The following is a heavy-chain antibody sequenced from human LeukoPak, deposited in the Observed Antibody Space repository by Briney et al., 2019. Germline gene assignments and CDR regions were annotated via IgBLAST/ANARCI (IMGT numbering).Heavy chain of an antibody. CDR3: ARHEGVATISYYGMDV. CDR1: GGSISSSSYS. J-gene: IGHJ6*02. D-gene: IGHD5-12*01. CDR2: IYYSGST. Sequence: SETLSLTCTVSGGSISSSSYSWGWIRQPPGKGLEWIGSIYYSGSTYYNPSLKSRVTISVDTSKNQFSLKLSSVTAADTAVYYCARHEGVATISYYGMDVWGQGTTVTVSS. V-gene: IGHV4-39*01.